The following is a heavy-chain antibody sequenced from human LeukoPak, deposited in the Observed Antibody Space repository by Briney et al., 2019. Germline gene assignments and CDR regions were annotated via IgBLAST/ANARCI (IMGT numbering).Heavy chain of an antibody. V-gene: IGHV3-7*01. CDR2: INQDGSAT. Sequence: GGSLRLSCAASGFTFSTYWMSWVRQAPGKGLEWVANINQDGSATNYVDSARGRFIVSRDNAKNSVFLQMSSLRAEDTAVYYCAIAAGWEQAYWGQGTLVTVSS. CDR1: GFTFSTYW. J-gene: IGHJ4*02. CDR3: AIAAGWEQAY. D-gene: IGHD1-26*01.